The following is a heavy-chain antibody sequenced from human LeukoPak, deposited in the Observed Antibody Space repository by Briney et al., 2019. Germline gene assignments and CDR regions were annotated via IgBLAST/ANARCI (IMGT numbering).Heavy chain of an antibody. D-gene: IGHD1-26*01. Sequence: GGFLRLSCAASGFTVSSNYMSWVRQAPGRGLEWVSVIYSAGNIYYADSVKDRFIISRDNSKNTLILQMNSLRAEDTAIYYCARSSGNCLYFDYWGHGTLVTVSS. CDR2: IYSAGNI. CDR3: ARSSGNCLYFDY. CDR1: GFTVSSNY. J-gene: IGHJ4*01. V-gene: IGHV3-66*01.